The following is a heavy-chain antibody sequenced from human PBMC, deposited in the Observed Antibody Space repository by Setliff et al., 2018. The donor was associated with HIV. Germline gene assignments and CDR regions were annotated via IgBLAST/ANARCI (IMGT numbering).Heavy chain of an antibody. Sequence: LSLTCTVSGGSTTSSTYYWGWSRQPPGRGLEWIGSVSYSGRTYYNPSLKSRVTISIDTSKNQFSLNLSSVTAADTAVYYCVRHNPTMVTDGYDIWGQGTKVTVX. V-gene: IGHV4-39*01. D-gene: IGHD2-21*02. CDR1: GGSTTSSTYY. J-gene: IGHJ3*02. CDR3: VRHNPTMVTDGYDI. CDR2: VSYSGRT.